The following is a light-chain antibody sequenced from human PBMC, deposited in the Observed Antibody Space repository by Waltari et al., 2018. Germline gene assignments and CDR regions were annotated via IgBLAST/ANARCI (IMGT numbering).Light chain of an antibody. J-gene: IGLJ3*02. CDR2: EVD. Sequence: QSALTQPPSASGSPGQSVAISCTGTSSDIGKSNYVSWFHQHPGKAPKLIIYEVDRRPRVVPDRFSGAKAGNTASLTVSGLQTEDEADYYCSSYAGNNNVVFGGGTKVTVL. CDR1: SSDIGKSNY. V-gene: IGLV2-8*01. CDR3: SSYAGNNNVV.